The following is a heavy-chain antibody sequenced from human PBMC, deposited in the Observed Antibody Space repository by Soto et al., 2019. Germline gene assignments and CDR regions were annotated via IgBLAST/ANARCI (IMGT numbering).Heavy chain of an antibody. CDR3: AKLGGRIATAGTDY. D-gene: IGHD6-13*01. Sequence: EVQLLESGGGLVQPGGSLRLSCAASGFTFSSYVIYWVRQAPGKGLEWISAISGSGDNTYYADSVKGRFAISRDNSKNTLSLQMNSLRADDTAVYYCAKLGGRIATAGTDYWGQGTLVTVSS. CDR2: ISGSGDNT. CDR1: GFTFSSYV. J-gene: IGHJ4*02. V-gene: IGHV3-23*01.